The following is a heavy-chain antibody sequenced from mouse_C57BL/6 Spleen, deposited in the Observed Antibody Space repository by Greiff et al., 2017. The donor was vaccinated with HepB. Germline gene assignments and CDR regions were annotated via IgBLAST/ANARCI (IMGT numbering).Heavy chain of an antibody. CDR3: ARQNYYSNYDYFDY. CDR2: ISSGGSYT. CDR1: GFTFSSYG. Sequence: EVQRVESGGDLVKPGGSLKLSCAASGFTFSSYGMSWVRQTPDKRLEWVATISSGGSYTYYPDSVKGRFTISRDNAKNTLYLQMSSLKSEDTAVYYCARQNYYSNYDYFDYWGQGTTLTVSS. J-gene: IGHJ2*01. D-gene: IGHD2-5*01. V-gene: IGHV5-6*01.